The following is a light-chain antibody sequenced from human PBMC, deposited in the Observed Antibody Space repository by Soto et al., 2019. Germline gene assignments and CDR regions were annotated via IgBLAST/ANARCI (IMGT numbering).Light chain of an antibody. J-gene: IGKJ1*01. CDR1: QSVLYSSNNKNY. CDR3: QQYYTTPA. Sequence: DIVMTQSPDSLAVSLGERATINCKSSQSVLYSSNNKNYLAWYQHKPGQSPKLLIYWASTRESGVPDRFSGSASGTDFTLTISSLQAEDVAVYYCQQYYTTPAFGQGTKVEIK. V-gene: IGKV4-1*01. CDR2: WAS.